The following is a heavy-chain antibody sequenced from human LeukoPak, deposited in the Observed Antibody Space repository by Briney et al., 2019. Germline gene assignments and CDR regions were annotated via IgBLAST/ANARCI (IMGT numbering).Heavy chain of an antibody. CDR3: ASHIAVAGTPGSTFDY. D-gene: IGHD6-19*01. CDR2: ISAYNGNT. V-gene: IGHV1-18*01. J-gene: IGHJ4*02. Sequence: ASVKVSCKASGYTFTSYGISWVRQAPGQGLEWMGWISAYNGNTNHAQKLQGRVTMTTDTSTSTAYMELRSLRSDDTAVYYCASHIAVAGTPGSTFDYWGQGALVTVSS. CDR1: GYTFTSYG.